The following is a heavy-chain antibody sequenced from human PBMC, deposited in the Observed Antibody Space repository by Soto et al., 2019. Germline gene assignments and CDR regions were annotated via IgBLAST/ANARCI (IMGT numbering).Heavy chain of an antibody. CDR3: ARAVAYYGSGTLSGIDD. D-gene: IGHD3-10*01. V-gene: IGHV3-21*01. J-gene: IGHJ6*02. CDR2: ISSSSSYI. CDR1: GLTFISYS. Sequence: GGSLRLSCASSGLTFISYSMNWVRQAPGKGLEWVSSISSSSSYIYYADSVKGRFTISRDNAKNSLYLQMNSLRAEDTAVYYCARAVAYYGSGTLSGIDDWGQGTTVTVSS.